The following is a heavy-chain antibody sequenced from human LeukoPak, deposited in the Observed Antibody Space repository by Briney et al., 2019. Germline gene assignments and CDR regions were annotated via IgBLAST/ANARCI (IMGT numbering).Heavy chain of an antibody. CDR3: AKALYVVTGPLDY. CDR2: ISWNSGSI. Sequence: SRSLRLSCAASGFTFDDYAMHWVRQAPGKVLEWVSGISWNSGSIGYADSVKGRFTISRDNAKNSLYLQMNSLRAEDTALYYCAKALYVVTGPLDYWGQGTLVTVSS. CDR1: GFTFDDYA. V-gene: IGHV3-9*01. D-gene: IGHD2-21*02. J-gene: IGHJ4*02.